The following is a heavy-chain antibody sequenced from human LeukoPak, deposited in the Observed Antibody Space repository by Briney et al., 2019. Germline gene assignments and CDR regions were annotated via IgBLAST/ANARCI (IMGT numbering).Heavy chain of an antibody. V-gene: IGHV3-21*01. D-gene: IGHD1-26*01. Sequence: GGSLRLSCAASGFTFRSYSMNWVRQAPGKRLEWVSSISSSGSYIYYADSVKGRFTIPRDNAKNSLYLQMNSLRAEDTAVYYCARAYSGSYPAAFDIWGQGTMVTVSS. CDR3: ARAYSGSYPAAFDI. J-gene: IGHJ3*02. CDR2: ISSSGSYI. CDR1: GFTFRSYS.